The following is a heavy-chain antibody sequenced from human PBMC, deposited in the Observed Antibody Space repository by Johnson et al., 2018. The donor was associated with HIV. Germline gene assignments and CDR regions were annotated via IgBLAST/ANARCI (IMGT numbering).Heavy chain of an antibody. CDR2: INSKTDGGTT. D-gene: IGHD4-17*01. CDR1: RFTFSNAW. Sequence: VQLVESGGGLVKPGGSLRLSCAASRFTFSNAWLSWVRQAPGKGLEWVGRINSKTDGGTTDYAAPVKGRFTISRDDSKNMLYLQMNSLKTEDTAVYYCTTVTVTYRTFDIWGQGTMVTISS. CDR3: TTVTVTYRTFDI. J-gene: IGHJ3*02. V-gene: IGHV3-15*01.